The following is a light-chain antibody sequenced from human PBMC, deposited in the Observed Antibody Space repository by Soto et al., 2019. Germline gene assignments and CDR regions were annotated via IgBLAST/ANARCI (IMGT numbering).Light chain of an antibody. J-gene: IGLJ2*01. V-gene: IGLV2-14*03. CDR2: DVS. CDR3: SSYTSSSTVV. Sequence: QSVLTQPASMSGSPGQSITISCTGTSGDIGGYNYVSWYQQHPGKAPKLMIYDVSNWPSGVSNRFSGSKSGNTASLTISGLQAEDEADYYCSSYTSSSTVVFGGGTKLTVL. CDR1: SGDIGGYNY.